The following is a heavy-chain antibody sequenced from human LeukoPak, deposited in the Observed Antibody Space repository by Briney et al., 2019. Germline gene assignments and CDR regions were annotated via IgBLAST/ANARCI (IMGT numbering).Heavy chain of an antibody. V-gene: IGHV3-30*18. CDR2: ISFDGSNK. CDR3: AKFHISGNSLDY. Sequence: GRSLRLSCAVSGFTFSSYGMHWVRQAPGKGLEWVAVISFDGSNKYYADSVKGRFTISRDNSKGTLSLQMSTLRAEDTAVYYCAKFHISGNSLDYWGQGALVTVSS. CDR1: GFTFSSYG. D-gene: IGHD3-22*01. J-gene: IGHJ4*02.